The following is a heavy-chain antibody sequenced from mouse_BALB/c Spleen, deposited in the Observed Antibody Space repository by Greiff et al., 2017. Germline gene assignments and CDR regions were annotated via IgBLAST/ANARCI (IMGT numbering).Heavy chain of an antibody. Sequence: VKLQESGAELVRPGASVTLSCKASGYTFTDYEMHWVKQSPVHGLEWIGAIDPETGGTAYNQKFKGKATLTADKSSSTAYMELRSLTSEDSAVYYCTRRRYGNPMDYWGQGTSVTVSS. CDR1: GYTFTDYE. D-gene: IGHD2-10*02. CDR2: IDPETGGT. V-gene: IGHV1-15*01. J-gene: IGHJ4*01. CDR3: TRRRYGNPMDY.